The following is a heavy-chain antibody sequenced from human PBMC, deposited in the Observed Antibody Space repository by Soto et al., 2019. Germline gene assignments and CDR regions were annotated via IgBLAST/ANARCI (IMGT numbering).Heavy chain of an antibody. CDR3: ARHRYGDYDY. CDR2: IYYSGST. V-gene: IGHV4-59*08. Sequence: PSETLSLACTVSGGSISSYYWSWIRQPPGKGLEWIGYIYYSGSTNYNPSLKSRVTISVDTSKNQFSLKLSSVTAADTAVYYCARHRYGDYDYWGQGTLVTVSS. D-gene: IGHD4-17*01. J-gene: IGHJ4*02. CDR1: GGSISSYY.